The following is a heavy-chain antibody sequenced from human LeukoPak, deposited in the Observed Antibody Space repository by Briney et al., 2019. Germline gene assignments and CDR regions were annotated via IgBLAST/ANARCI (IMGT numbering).Heavy chain of an antibody. CDR3: ATIVAAAARGFFDY. J-gene: IGHJ4*02. D-gene: IGHD6-13*01. CDR2: IYYSGST. Sequence: SETLSLTCTVSGGSISSSSYYWGWIRQPPGQGLEYIGSIYYSGSTYYNPSLKSRVTTAVDTSKNQFSLKLSSVTAADTAVYYCATIVAAAARGFFDYWVQGTLVTVSS. V-gene: IGHV4-39*01. CDR1: GGSISSSSYY.